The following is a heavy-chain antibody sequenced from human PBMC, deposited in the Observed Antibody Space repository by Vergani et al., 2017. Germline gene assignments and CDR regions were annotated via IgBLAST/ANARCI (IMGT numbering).Heavy chain of an antibody. CDR1: GFTFSSYS. CDR3: ARVSAYCGGDCSRDY. Sequence: EVQLVESGGGLVKPGGSLRLSCAASGFTFSSYSMNWVRQAPGKGLEWVSSISSSSSYIYYEDSVKGRFTISRDNAKNSLYLQMNSLRAEDTAVYYCARVSAYCGGDCSRDYWGQGTLVTVSS. J-gene: IGHJ4*02. D-gene: IGHD2-21*02. CDR2: ISSSSSYI. V-gene: IGHV3-21*01.